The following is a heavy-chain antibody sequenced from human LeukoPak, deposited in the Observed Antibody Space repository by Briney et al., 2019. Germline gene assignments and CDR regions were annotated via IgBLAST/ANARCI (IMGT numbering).Heavy chain of an antibody. J-gene: IGHJ4*02. V-gene: IGHV3-23*01. CDR1: GFTFSSYA. CDR2: ISGSGGST. Sequence: PGGSLRLSCAASGFTFSSYAMSWVRQAPGKGLEWVSAISGSGGSTYYADSVKGRFTISRDNAENSLDLQMNSLRADDTAVYYCARGGWELLFWGQGTLVTVSS. CDR3: ARGGWELLF. D-gene: IGHD1-26*01.